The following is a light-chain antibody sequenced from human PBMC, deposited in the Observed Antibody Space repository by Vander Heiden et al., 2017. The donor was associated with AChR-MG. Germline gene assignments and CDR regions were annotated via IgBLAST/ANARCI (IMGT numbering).Light chain of an antibody. J-gene: IGLJ2*01. V-gene: IGLV1-40*01. Sequence: QSVLPPPPSVSGSPGQRVTIASPGSRSNIGAGYDVQVYQQHQGTATKPLIYGNSNRPSGVPDRFSGSKSGTSASLAITGLEAEDEAEYYWQSYDSSLSGPVVFGGGTKLTVL. CDR1: RSNIGAGYD. CDR3: QSYDSSLSGPVV. CDR2: GNS.